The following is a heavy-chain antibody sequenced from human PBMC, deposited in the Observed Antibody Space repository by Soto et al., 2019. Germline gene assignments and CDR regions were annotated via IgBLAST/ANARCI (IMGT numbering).Heavy chain of an antibody. CDR1: GFAVSVTY. D-gene: IGHD2-15*01. V-gene: IGHV3-53*01. CDR3: ARARPGGQGAFDP. CDR2: IYVSGGT. J-gene: IGHJ5*02. Sequence: GGSLRLSCAASGFAVSVTYMTLVRQAPGKGLECVSVIYVSGGTNYADSVKGRFTISRDGSHNTLYLQMNGLRADETAVYYCARARPGGQGAFDPWGQGTLVTVSS.